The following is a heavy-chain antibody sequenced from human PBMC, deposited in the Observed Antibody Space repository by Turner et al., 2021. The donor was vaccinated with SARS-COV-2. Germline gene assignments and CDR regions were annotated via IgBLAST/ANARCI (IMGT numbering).Heavy chain of an antibody. CDR1: GFTFDDYA. J-gene: IGHJ4*02. CDR3: AKDRGYDILTGYSPYFDY. V-gene: IGHV3-9*01. CDR2: ISWNSGSI. Sequence: EVQLVEFGGGLVQPGRSLRLSWAASGFTFDDYAMHWVRQAPGKGLEWVSGISWNSGSIGYADSVKGRFTMSRDNAKNSLYLQMNSLRAEDTALYYCAKDRGYDILTGYSPYFDYWGQGTLVTVSS. D-gene: IGHD3-9*01.